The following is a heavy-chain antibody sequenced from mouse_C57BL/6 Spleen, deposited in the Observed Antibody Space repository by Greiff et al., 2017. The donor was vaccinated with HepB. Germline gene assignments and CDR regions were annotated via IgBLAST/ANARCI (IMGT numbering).Heavy chain of an antibody. J-gene: IGHJ4*01. CDR3: ATYYYSNDDAMGY. Sequence: VQLQQSGAELVRPGASVKLSCTASGFNIKDDYMHWVKQRPEQGLEWIGWIDPENGDTEYASKFQGKATITADTSSKTDYLQLSSLTSEDTAVYYCATYYYSNDDAMGYWGQGTSVTVAS. CDR2: IDPENGDT. CDR1: GFNIKDDY. V-gene: IGHV14-4*01. D-gene: IGHD2-5*01.